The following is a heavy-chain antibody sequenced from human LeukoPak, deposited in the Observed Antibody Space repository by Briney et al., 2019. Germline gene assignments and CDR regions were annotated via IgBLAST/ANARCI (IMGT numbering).Heavy chain of an antibody. CDR1: GGSISSSSYY. CDR3: ARDNGFGGYYYYYYMDV. D-gene: IGHD2-8*01. J-gene: IGHJ6*03. V-gene: IGHV4-39*07. Sequence: SETLSLTCTVSGGSISSSSYYWGWIRQPPGKGLEWIGSIYYSGSTYYNPSLKSRVTISVDTSKNQFSLKLSSVTAADTAVYYCARDNGFGGYYYYYYMDVWGKGTTVTVSS. CDR2: IYYSGST.